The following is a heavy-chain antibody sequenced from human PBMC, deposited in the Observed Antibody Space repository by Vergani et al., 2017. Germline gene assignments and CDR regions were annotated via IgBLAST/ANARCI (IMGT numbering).Heavy chain of an antibody. Sequence: QVQLVESGGGVVQPGGSLRLSCAASGFTFSSYGMHWVRQAPGTGLEWVAFIRYDGSNKYYGDSVKGRFTISRDNSKNTLYLQMNSLRAEDTAVYYCAKDADDSSGYYPHYWGQGTLVTVSS. J-gene: IGHJ4*02. CDR2: IRYDGSNK. V-gene: IGHV3-30*02. CDR1: GFTFSSYG. D-gene: IGHD3-22*01. CDR3: AKDADDSSGYYPHY.